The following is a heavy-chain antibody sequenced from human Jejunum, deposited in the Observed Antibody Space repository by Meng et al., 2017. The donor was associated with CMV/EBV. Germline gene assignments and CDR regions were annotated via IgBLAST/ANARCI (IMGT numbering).Heavy chain of an antibody. Sequence: EVPWWVSGGGLVQPGGSLRLSCAASGFTFSSYAMSWVRQAPGKGLEWVSPISGSGSSTYYADSVKGRFTISRDNSENTLYLQMNSLRAEDTAVYYCAKGGLGSPGLDSWGQGTLVTVSS. CDR3: AKGGLGSPGLDS. J-gene: IGHJ4*02. D-gene: IGHD3-10*01. V-gene: IGHV3-23*01. CDR1: GFTFSSYA. CDR2: ISGSGSST.